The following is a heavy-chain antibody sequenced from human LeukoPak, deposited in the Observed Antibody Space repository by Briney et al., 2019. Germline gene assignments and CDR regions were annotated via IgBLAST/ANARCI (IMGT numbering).Heavy chain of an antibody. J-gene: IGHJ4*02. CDR1: GFTFSSYW. CDR3: AKAEAGVVIIPPFDY. V-gene: IGHV3-7*03. CDR2: IKQDGSEK. D-gene: IGHD3-3*01. Sequence: PGGSLRLSCAASGFTFSSYWMSWVRQAPGKGLEWVANIKQDGSEKYYVDSVKGRFTISRDNAKNSLYLQMNSLRAEDTAVYYCAKAEAGVVIIPPFDYWGQGTLVTVSS.